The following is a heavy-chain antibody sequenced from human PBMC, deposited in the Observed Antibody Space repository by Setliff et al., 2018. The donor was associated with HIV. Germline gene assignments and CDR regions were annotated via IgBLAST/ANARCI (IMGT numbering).Heavy chain of an antibody. Sequence: PGGSLRLSCAASGFTFSSYNMNWVRQAPGKGLEWVSSISSTSTYTYYADSLKGRFTTSRDNAKNSLYLQMNSLIAEDTAVYYCARILSSRGIIEAYYYAMDVWGQGTTVTVSS. CDR2: ISSTSTYT. V-gene: IGHV3-21*06. CDR1: GFTFSSYN. CDR3: ARILSSRGIIEAYYYAMDV. D-gene: IGHD3-10*01. J-gene: IGHJ6*02.